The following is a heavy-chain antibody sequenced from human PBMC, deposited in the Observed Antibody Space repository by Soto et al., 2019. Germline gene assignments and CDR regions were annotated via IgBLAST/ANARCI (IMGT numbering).Heavy chain of an antibody. Sequence: GGSLRLACAASGVTFSSYSMNWVRQAPGKGLEWVSSISSSSSYIYYADSVKGRFTISRDNAKNSLYLQMNSLRAEDTAVYYCASRSSGWYFDYWGQGTLVTVSS. D-gene: IGHD6-19*01. V-gene: IGHV3-21*01. J-gene: IGHJ4*02. CDR3: ASRSSGWYFDY. CDR1: GVTFSSYS. CDR2: ISSSSSYI.